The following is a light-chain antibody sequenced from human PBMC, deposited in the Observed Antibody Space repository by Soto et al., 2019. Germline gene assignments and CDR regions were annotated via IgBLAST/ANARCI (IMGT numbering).Light chain of an antibody. CDR3: SSYKSSRGEV. V-gene: IGLV2-14*01. J-gene: IGLJ1*01. CDR2: EVS. CDR1: SSDVGGYNY. Sequence: QSALTQPASVSGSPGQSITISCTGTSSDVGGYNYVSWYQQHPGKAPKLMIYEVSNRPSGVSNRFSGSKSGNTASLTIYGLQAEDEADYYCSSYKSSRGEVFGTGTKLTVL.